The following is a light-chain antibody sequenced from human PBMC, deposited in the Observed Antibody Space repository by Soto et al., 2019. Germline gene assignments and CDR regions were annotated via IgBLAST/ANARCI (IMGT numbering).Light chain of an antibody. Sequence: QSVLTQPPSASGSPGQSVTISCTGTSSDVGGYNYVSWYQQHPSKAPKLMIYEVSKRPSGVPDCFSGSKSGNTASLTVSGLQAEDEADYYCSSYAGSSWVFGGGTKVTVL. CDR3: SSYAGSSWV. CDR1: SSDVGGYNY. J-gene: IGLJ3*02. CDR2: EVS. V-gene: IGLV2-8*01.